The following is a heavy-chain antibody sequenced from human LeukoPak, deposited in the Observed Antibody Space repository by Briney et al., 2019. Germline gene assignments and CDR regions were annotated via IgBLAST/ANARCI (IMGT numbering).Heavy chain of an antibody. CDR2: ISGSGGST. Sequence: GGSLRLACAASGFTFSSYAMSWVRQAPGKGLEWVSAISGSGGSTYYADSLKGRFTIFRDNSKNTLYLQMNSLRAEDTAVYYCAKLSPYGSGSYYNWWGQGTLVTVSP. V-gene: IGHV3-23*01. CDR1: GFTFSSYA. CDR3: AKLSPYGSGSYYNW. D-gene: IGHD3-10*01. J-gene: IGHJ4*02.